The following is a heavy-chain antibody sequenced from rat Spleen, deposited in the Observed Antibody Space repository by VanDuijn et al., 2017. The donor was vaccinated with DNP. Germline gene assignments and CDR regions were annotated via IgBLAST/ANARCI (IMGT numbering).Heavy chain of an antibody. CDR2: ISHEGSIT. D-gene: IGHD4-1*01. CDR3: ARLRAMDA. CDR1: GFTFSDYY. J-gene: IGHJ4*01. V-gene: IGHV5-22*01. Sequence: EVQLVESGGGLVQSGRSLKLSCAASGFTFSDYYMAWVRQAPKKGLDWVATISHEGSITYYGDSVKGRFTISRDNAKNTQYLQMDSLRSEDTATYYCARLRAMDAWGQGTSVTVSS.